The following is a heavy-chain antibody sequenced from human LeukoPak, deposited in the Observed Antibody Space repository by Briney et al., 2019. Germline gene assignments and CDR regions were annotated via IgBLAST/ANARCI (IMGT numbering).Heavy chain of an antibody. CDR3: ARDKHSSGLIDY. D-gene: IGHD6-19*01. Sequence: PGGSLRLSCAASGFTFSSYSMNWVRQAPGKGLEWVSSISSSSSYKYYADSVKGRFTISRDNAKNSLYLRMNSLRAEDTAVYYCARDKHSSGLIDYWGEKTLVTVSS. J-gene: IGHJ4*02. CDR1: GFTFSSYS. CDR2: ISSSSSYK. V-gene: IGHV3-21*01.